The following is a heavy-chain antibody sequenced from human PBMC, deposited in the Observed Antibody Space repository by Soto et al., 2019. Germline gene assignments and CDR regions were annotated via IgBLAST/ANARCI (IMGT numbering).Heavy chain of an antibody. Sequence: EVQLVESGGGLVQPGGSLXLXXAASGFTVSSNYMSWVRQAPGKGLEWVSLIQSGGSTYYAGSVKGRFTXXXDNXXXTXXXXXXXXXXXXXXXXXXXXXXXXXXXGRXYXVXXDVXXKGXXXTV. CDR2: IQSGGST. D-gene: IGHD2-15*01. V-gene: IGHV3-66*01. CDR3: XXXXXXXXXGRXYXVXXDV. J-gene: IGHJ6*03. CDR1: GFTVSSNY.